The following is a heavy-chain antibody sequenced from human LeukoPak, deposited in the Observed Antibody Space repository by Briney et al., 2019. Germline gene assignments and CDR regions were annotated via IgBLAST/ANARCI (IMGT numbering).Heavy chain of an antibody. CDR2: ISGSGGST. D-gene: IGHD3-22*01. CDR1: GFTFSSYA. Sequence: GGSLRLSCAASGFTFSSYAMSWVRQAPGKGLEWVSAISGSGGSTYYADSVKGRFTISRDNSKNTLYLQMNSLRAEDTAVYYCAKDSGYYYDSSGYYLGFDYWGQGTLVTVSS. V-gene: IGHV3-23*01. CDR3: AKDSGYYYDSSGYYLGFDY. J-gene: IGHJ4*02.